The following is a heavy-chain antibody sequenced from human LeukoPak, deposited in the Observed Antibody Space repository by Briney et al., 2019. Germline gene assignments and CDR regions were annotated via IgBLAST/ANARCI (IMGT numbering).Heavy chain of an antibody. CDR3: ARGELADCSSTRCYLDY. D-gene: IGHD2-2*01. CDR2: INHSGGT. Sequence: PSATLSLTCAAYGGSFSGYYWSWIRQPPGKGLEWMGGINHSGGTNYNQYLKSRVTISVDTSKNTYSLKLSSVSAAETDVYYCARGELADCSSTRCYLDYWGQGTLVTVSS. J-gene: IGHJ4*02. V-gene: IGHV4-34*01. CDR1: GGSFSGYY.